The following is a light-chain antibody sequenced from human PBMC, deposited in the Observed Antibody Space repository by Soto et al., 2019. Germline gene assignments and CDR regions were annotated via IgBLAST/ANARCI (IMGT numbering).Light chain of an antibody. V-gene: IGLV1-44*01. J-gene: IGLJ2*01. CDR3: AAWDDSLNGVV. Sequence: QSVLTQPPSASGTPGQRVAISCSGSSSNIGGNTVKWYQQLPGTAPKLLIYSNNQRPSGVPDRFSGSKSGTSASLAISGLQSEDEADYHCAAWDDSLNGVVFGGGTKPTVL. CDR1: SSNIGGNT. CDR2: SNN.